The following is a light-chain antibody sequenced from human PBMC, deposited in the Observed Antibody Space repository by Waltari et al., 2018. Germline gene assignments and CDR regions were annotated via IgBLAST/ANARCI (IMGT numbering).Light chain of an antibody. J-gene: IGLJ1*01. V-gene: IGLV3-10*01. CDR3: SSVDSSFKGL. CDR1: TLPRKF. CDR2: EDN. Sequence: SYELTQPPSVSVSPGQTARITCYGETLPRKFAYWYQQKSGQAPVLVIFEDNKRPSGIPGRFPGSISGKTATLTISGAQVEDEADYYCSSVDSSFKGLFGAGTKVTVL.